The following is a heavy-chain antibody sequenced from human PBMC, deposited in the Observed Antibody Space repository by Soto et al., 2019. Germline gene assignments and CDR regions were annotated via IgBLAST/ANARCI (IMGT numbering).Heavy chain of an antibody. V-gene: IGHV1-69*06. CDR3: GRGGRWLQFAAFDI. D-gene: IGHD5-12*01. Sequence: QVQLVQSGAEVKKPGSSVKVSCTASGGTFSSYAISWVRQAPGQGLEWMGGIIPIFGTASYAQKVQGRVTIAADKSTRTDYMELSSLRSEDTAVYYCGRGGRWLQFAAFDIWGQGTMVPVSS. CDR2: IIPIFGTA. J-gene: IGHJ3*02. CDR1: GGTFSSYA.